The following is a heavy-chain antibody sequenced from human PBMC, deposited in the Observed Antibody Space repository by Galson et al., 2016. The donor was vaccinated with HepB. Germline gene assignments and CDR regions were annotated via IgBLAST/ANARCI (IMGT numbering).Heavy chain of an antibody. D-gene: IGHD1-26*01. CDR1: GFSVSSGYF. CDR2: IHHSGRT. J-gene: IGHJ6*02. CDR3: VSERGIDGRYAAAYYGMDV. Sequence: SETLSLTCGVSGFSVSSGYFWGWVRQPPGKGLEWIGSIHHSGRTYHSPSLKSRVSISVDRSRNQVSLKLSYVTAADTAVYYCVSERGIDGRYAAAYYGMDVWGQGTTVTASS. V-gene: IGHV4-38-2*01.